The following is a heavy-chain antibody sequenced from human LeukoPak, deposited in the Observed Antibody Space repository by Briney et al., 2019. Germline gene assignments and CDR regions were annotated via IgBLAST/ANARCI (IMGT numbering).Heavy chain of an antibody. D-gene: IGHD4-17*01. CDR2: IIPIFGTA. CDR1: GGTFSSYA. CDR3: ARSDFHSDYGDYGYYYYYGMDV. V-gene: IGHV1-69*13. J-gene: IGHJ6*02. Sequence: SVKVSCKASGGTFSSYAISWVRQAPGQGLEWMGGIIPIFGTANYAQKFRGKVTITADESTSTAYMELSSLRSEDTAVYYCARSDFHSDYGDYGYYYYYGMDVWGQGTTVTVSS.